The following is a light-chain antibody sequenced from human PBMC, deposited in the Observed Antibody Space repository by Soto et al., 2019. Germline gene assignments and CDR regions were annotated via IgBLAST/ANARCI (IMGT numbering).Light chain of an antibody. J-gene: IGLJ3*02. V-gene: IGLV4-69*01. CDR3: QSLGTGIQV. CDR2: INSDGSH. Sequence: QPVLTQSPSVSASLGASVKLTCTLSSGHSTYAIAWHQQQPGKGPRFLMKINSDGSHSKGDGFFDRFSGSSSGAERHLTMYSLQSEDEADYYCQSLGTGIQVFGGGTKLTVL. CDR1: SGHSTYA.